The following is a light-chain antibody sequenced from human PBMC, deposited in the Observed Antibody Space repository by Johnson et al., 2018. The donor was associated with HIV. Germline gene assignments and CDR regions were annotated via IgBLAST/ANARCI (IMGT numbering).Light chain of an antibody. CDR1: NSNIGSNY. Sequence: QSVLTQPPSVSAAPGQKVTISCSGSNSNIGSNYVSWYQQLPGTAPKLLIYDNNKRPSGIPDRFSGSKSGTSATLGITGLQTGDEADYYCGTWDSGLSGGLYFFGPGTKVTVL. J-gene: IGLJ1*01. V-gene: IGLV1-51*01. CDR2: DNN. CDR3: GTWDSGLSGGLYF.